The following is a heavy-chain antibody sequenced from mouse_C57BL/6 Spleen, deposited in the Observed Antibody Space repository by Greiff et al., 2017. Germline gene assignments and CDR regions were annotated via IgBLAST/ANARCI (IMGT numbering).Heavy chain of an antibody. J-gene: IGHJ1*03. Sequence: QVQLQQPGAELVKPGASVKMSCKASGYTFTSYWITWVKQRPGQGLEWIGDIYPGSGSTNYNETFKSKATLTVDTSSSTAYMQLSSLTSEDSAVYYCAREVGRYFDVWGTGTTVTVSS. CDR2: IYPGSGST. CDR1: GYTFTSYW. V-gene: IGHV1-55*01. CDR3: AREVGRYFDV. D-gene: IGHD4-1*01.